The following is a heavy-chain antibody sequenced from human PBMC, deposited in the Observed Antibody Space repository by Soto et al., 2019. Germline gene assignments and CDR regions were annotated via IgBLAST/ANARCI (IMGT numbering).Heavy chain of an antibody. CDR1: GFTFSSYS. CDR3: AVYGSGSYMYYGMDV. V-gene: IGHV3-21*01. CDR2: ISSSSSYI. Sequence: GGSLRLSCAASGFTFSSYSMNWVRQAPGKGLEWVSSISSSSSYIYYADSVKGRFTISRDNAKNSLYLQMNSLRAEDTAVYYCAVYGSGSYMYYGMDVWGQGTTVTVSS. J-gene: IGHJ6*02. D-gene: IGHD3-10*01.